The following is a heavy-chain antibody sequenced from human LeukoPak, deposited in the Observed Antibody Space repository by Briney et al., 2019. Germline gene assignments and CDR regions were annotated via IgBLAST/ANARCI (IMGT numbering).Heavy chain of an antibody. J-gene: IGHJ4*02. Sequence: SETLSLTCSVSGGSITSTSYHWGWIRQPPGKGLEWIGSISYSGSTHYTPSLKSRLTMSADTSKNQLSLKLTSVTAADTAVYYCASWEVLPPNSDYWGQGTLVTVSS. D-gene: IGHD2-15*01. CDR2: ISYSGST. CDR3: ASWEVLPPNSDY. CDR1: GGSITSTSYH. V-gene: IGHV4-39*01.